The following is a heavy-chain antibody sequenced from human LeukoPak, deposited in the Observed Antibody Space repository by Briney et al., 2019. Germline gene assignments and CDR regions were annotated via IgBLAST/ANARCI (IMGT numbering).Heavy chain of an antibody. CDR1: GGSLSSYY. CDR3: AREGRIVVGYSYYFDY. D-gene: IGHD3-22*01. J-gene: IGHJ4*02. V-gene: IGHV4-4*07. CDR2: IYTSGST. Sequence: PSETLSLTCTVSGGSLSSYYWSWIRQPAGKGLEWIGRIYTSGSTNYNPSLKSRVTISVDTSKNQFSLKLSSVTAADTAVYYCAREGRIVVGYSYYFDYWGQGTLVTVSS.